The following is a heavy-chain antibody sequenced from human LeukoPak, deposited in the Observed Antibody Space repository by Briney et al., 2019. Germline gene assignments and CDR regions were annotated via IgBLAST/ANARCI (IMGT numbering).Heavy chain of an antibody. Sequence: PSETLSLTCTVFGGSISCSSYYWVWLRQPPGEGLEWIGSIYYSGSTYYNPSLKSRVTISVDTSKNQFSLKLSSVTAADTAVYYCARPHDYGDYLFDYWGQGTLVTVSS. CDR3: ARPHDYGDYLFDY. V-gene: IGHV4-39*01. D-gene: IGHD4-17*01. CDR2: IYYSGST. CDR1: GGSISCSSYY. J-gene: IGHJ4*02.